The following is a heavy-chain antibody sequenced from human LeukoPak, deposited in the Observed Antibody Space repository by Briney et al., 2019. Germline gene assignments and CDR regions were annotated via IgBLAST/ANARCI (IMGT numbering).Heavy chain of an antibody. CDR3: AKDLRGSYCTSYFDY. CDR2: ISGSGCST. Sequence: GGSLRLSCAASGFTFSSYAMSWVRQAPGKGLEWVSGISGSGCSTYYADFVKGRFTISRDNSKNTLYLQMNSLRAEDTAVYYCAKDLRGSYCTSYFDYWGQGTLVTVSS. CDR1: GFTFSSYA. D-gene: IGHD1-26*01. J-gene: IGHJ4*02. V-gene: IGHV3-23*01.